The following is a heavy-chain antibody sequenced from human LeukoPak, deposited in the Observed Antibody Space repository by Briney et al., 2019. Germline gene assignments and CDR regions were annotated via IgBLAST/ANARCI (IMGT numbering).Heavy chain of an antibody. V-gene: IGHV3-23*01. Sequence: SGGSLRPSCAASGFTFSSSAMNWVRQAPGKGLEWVSTISGNGGNTYYADSVKGRFTISRDNSKNTLYLQMNSLRAEDTAVYYCAKLTPYGSGSYYNQRLDFWGQGTLVTVSS. J-gene: IGHJ4*02. D-gene: IGHD3-10*01. CDR3: AKLTPYGSGSYYNQRLDF. CDR1: GFTFSSSA. CDR2: ISGNGGNT.